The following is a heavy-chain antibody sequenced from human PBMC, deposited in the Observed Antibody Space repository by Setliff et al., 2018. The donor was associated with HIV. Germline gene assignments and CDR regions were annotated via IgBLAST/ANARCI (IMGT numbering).Heavy chain of an antibody. CDR3: ARLGYSIDLRRLDY. D-gene: IGHD6-13*01. V-gene: IGHV4-34*01. CDR2: IHHSGST. Sequence: SETLSLTCAVYGGSFSGYYWSWIRQPPGKGLEWIGEIHHSGSTKYNPSLKSRVTILVDTSKNQLSLNVTSVTAADTAVYFCARLGYSIDLRRLDYWGQGAQVTVSS. CDR1: GGSFSGYY. J-gene: IGHJ4*02.